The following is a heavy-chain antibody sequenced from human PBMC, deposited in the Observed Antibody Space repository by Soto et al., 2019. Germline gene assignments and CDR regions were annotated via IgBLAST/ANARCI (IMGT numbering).Heavy chain of an antibody. V-gene: IGHV3-30*18. J-gene: IGHJ6*02. D-gene: IGHD3-10*01. CDR2: ISYDGNNQ. Sequence: QVQLVESGGGVVQPGRSLRLSCSASGLTFSSYGMHWVRQAPGKGLEWVAVISYDGNNQYYADSVKGRFTISRDNSKNMVYLQMNSLRAEDTAVYYCAKETVTYGLYYGMDVWGQGTTVTVSS. CDR3: AKETVTYGLYYGMDV. CDR1: GLTFSSYG.